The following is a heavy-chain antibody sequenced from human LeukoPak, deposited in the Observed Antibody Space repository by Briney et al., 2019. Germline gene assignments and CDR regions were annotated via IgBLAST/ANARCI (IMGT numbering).Heavy chain of an antibody. D-gene: IGHD3-9*01. V-gene: IGHV4-39*01. CDR1: GDSISRTNFY. CDR3: EILTGFPMDV. CDR2: IYYSGTT. Sequence: KPSETLSLTCTVSGDSISRTNFYWGWIRQPPGKGLEWIGSIYYSGTTNYNPSLKSRVTISVDTSKKQFSLKLMSVFFFFKQETAYEILTGFPMDVWGQGTTVTVSS. J-gene: IGHJ6*02.